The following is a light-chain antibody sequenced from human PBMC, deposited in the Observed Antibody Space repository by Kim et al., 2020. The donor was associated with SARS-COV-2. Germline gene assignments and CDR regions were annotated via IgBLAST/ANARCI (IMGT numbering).Light chain of an antibody. CDR2: GNN. Sequence: QSVLTQPPSVSGAPGQRVTISCTGSSSNIGASNDVHWYQQLPGTAPKLLIYGNNNRPSGVPDRFSGSKSGTSSSLAITGLQAEDEADYYCQSYDSSLSGSVFGGGTQLTVL. J-gene: IGLJ2*01. CDR1: SSNIGASND. V-gene: IGLV1-40*01. CDR3: QSYDSSLSGSV.